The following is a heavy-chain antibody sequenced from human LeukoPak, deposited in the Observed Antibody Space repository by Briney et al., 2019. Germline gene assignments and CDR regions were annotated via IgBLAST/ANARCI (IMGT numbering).Heavy chain of an antibody. CDR3: AKLRFVVVPAAFFDY. D-gene: IGHD2-2*01. J-gene: IGHJ4*02. CDR1: GFTVSNY. Sequence: GGSLRLSCAASGFTVSNYMTWVRQAPGKGLEWVSVIYSGGSTYYADSVKGRFTISRDTSKNTLYLQMNSLRAEDTAVYYCAKLRFVVVPAAFFDYWGQGTLVTVSS. V-gene: IGHV3-66*01. CDR2: IYSGGST.